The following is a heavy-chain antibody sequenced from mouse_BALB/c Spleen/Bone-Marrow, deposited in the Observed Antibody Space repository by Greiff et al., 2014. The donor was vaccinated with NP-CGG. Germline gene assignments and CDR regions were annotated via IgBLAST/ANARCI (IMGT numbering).Heavy chain of an antibody. CDR1: GLSLTNYG. J-gene: IGHJ4*01. D-gene: IGHD1-2*01. CDR2: IWADGST. CDR3: ARITTATGAMDY. Sequence: VQVVESGPGLVAPSQSLSITCTVSGLSLTNYGVHWVRQPPGKGLEWLGVIWADGSTNYNSALMSRLSISKDNSKSQVFFKMNSLQTDDTAMYYCARITTATGAMDYWGQGTSVTVSS. V-gene: IGHV2-9*02.